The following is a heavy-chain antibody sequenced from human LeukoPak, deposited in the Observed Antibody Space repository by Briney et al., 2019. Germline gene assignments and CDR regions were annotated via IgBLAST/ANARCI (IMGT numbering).Heavy chain of an antibody. J-gene: IGHJ4*02. CDR2: INTNSANT. CDR3: AKGQSTIATRSFDS. D-gene: IGHD6-6*01. Sequence: GGSLRLSCTASRFTFCTLGILWLRNAPGKGGEGVSTINTNSANTYYTDSVKGRFTISRDNSKNTLFLQMNSLRADDTAVYYCAKGQSTIATRSFDSWGQGTLVTVSS. CDR1: RFTFCTLG. V-gene: IGHV3-23*01.